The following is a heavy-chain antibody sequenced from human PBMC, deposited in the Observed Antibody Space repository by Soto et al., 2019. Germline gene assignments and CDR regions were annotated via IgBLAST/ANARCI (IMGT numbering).Heavy chain of an antibody. CDR1: GYTFTSYD. J-gene: IGHJ4*02. Sequence: QVQLVQSGAEVKKPGASVKVSCKASGYTFTSYDINWVRQATGQGLEWMGWMNPNSGNTGYAQKFQGRVTMTRNTSISTAYMELSSLRSEDTAVYYCARKRKAAVCSHPASGGHLGYWGQGTLVTVSS. CDR2: MNPNSGNT. D-gene: IGHD6-13*01. V-gene: IGHV1-8*01. CDR3: ARKRKAAVCSHPASGGHLGY.